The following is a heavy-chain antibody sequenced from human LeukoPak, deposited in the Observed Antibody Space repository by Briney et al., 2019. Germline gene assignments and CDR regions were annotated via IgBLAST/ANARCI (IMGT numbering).Heavy chain of an antibody. J-gene: IGHJ5*02. CDR1: GGSISSYH. D-gene: IGHD2-21*02. Sequence: PSETLSLTCTVSGGSISSYHWSWIRQPPGKGLEWIGYIYYSGSTNYNPSLKSRVTISVDTSKNQFSLKLSSVTAADTAVYYCARQVGVTTVYNWFDPWGQGTLVTVSS. V-gene: IGHV4-59*08. CDR3: ARQVGVTTVYNWFDP. CDR2: IYYSGST.